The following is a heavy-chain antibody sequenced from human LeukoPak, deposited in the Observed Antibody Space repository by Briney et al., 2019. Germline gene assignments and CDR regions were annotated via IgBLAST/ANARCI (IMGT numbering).Heavy chain of an antibody. CDR2: IWYDGSNK. CDR1: GFTFSSYG. Sequence: GRSLRLSCAASGFTFSSYGMHWVRQAPGKGLEWVAVIWYDGSNKYYADSVKGRFTISRDNSKNTLYLQMNSLRAEDTAVYYCARASPYNWFDPWGQGTLVTVSS. CDR3: ARASPYNWFDP. J-gene: IGHJ5*02. V-gene: IGHV3-33*01.